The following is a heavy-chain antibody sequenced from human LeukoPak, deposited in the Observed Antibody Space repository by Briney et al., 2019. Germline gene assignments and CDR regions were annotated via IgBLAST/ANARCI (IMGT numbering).Heavy chain of an antibody. CDR3: ARVATGIIDY. V-gene: IGHV3-20*04. CDR2: INWSGGST. CDR1: GFTFDDYA. Sequence: GGSLRLSCAASGFTFDDYAMNWVRQAPGKGLEWVSDINWSGGSTHYAHSVKGRFTISRDNAKNSLYLQMNSLRAEDTAVYYCARVATGIIDYWGQGTLVTVSS. D-gene: IGHD2-21*02. J-gene: IGHJ4*02.